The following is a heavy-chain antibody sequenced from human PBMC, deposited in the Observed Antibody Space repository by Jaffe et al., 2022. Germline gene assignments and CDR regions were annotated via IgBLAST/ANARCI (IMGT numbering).Heavy chain of an antibody. CDR1: GYTFTGYY. CDR3: ARDLYYYGSGSYSDGNDY. Sequence: QVQLVQSGAEVKKPGASVKVSCKASGYTFTGYYMHWVRQAPGQGLEWMGRINPNSGGTNYAQKFQGRVTMTRDTSISTAYMELSRLRSDDTAVYYCARDLYYYGSGSYSDGNDYWGQGTLVTVSS. CDR2: INPNSGGT. V-gene: IGHV1-2*06. D-gene: IGHD3-10*01. J-gene: IGHJ4*02.